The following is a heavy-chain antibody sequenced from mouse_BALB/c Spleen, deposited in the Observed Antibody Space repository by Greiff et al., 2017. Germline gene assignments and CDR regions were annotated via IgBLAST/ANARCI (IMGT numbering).Heavy chain of an antibody. D-gene: IGHD1-1*01. Sequence: VQLQESGPSLVAPSQSLSITCTVSGFSLTSYGVHWVRQPPGKGLEWLGVIWAGGSTNYNSALMSRLSISKDNSKSQVFLKMNSLQTDDTAMYYCASGSSYKRHAMDYWGQGTSVTVSS. CDR1: GFSLTSYG. V-gene: IGHV2-9*02. CDR3: ASGSSYKRHAMDY. CDR2: IWAGGST. J-gene: IGHJ4*01.